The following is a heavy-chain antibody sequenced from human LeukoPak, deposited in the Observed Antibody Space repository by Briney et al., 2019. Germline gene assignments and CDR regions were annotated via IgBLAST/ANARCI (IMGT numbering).Heavy chain of an antibody. J-gene: IGHJ4*02. CDR2: IKSKTEGETI. CDR3: AKATGNYYGSGVIASY. Sequence: KPGGSLRLSCAASGFPFSNTWISWVRQAPGKGLGWVARIKSKTEGETIDNSAPVKGRFTISRDASKNTLYLQMNTMKTEDTAVYYSAKATGNYYGSGVIASYWGQGTLVTVSS. V-gene: IGHV3-15*01. D-gene: IGHD3-10*01. CDR1: GFPFSNTW.